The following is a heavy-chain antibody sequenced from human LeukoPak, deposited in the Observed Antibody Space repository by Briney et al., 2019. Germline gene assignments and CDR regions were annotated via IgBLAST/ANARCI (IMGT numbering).Heavy chain of an antibody. V-gene: IGHV3-21*01. CDR2: ISSGSRYI. CDR1: GFTFSTYS. CDR3: ARENFYGMDV. Sequence: GGSLRLSCAASGFTFSTYSMNWVRQAPGKGLEWVSSISSGSRYIYYADSVKGRFTISRDNAKNTLYLQMNGLRAEDTAVYYCARENFYGMDVWGHGTTVTVSS. J-gene: IGHJ6*02.